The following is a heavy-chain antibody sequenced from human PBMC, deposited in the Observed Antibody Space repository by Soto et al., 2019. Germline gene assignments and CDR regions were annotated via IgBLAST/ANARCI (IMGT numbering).Heavy chain of an antibody. V-gene: IGHV3-23*01. CDR2: FRTSGDGGTT. CDR3: AKKVNSGPGSQYFDY. D-gene: IGHD3-10*01. Sequence: GSLRLSCAASGCTFSSYSMSWVRQAPGKGLEWVSGFRTSGDGGTTYYADSVKGRFTISRDNSKNMLFLQMNSLRAEDTAIYYCAKKVNSGPGSQYFDYWGQGTLVTVSS. J-gene: IGHJ4*02. CDR1: GCTFSSYS.